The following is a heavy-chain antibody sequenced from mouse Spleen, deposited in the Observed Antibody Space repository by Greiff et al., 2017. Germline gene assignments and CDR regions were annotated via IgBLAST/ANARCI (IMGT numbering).Heavy chain of an antibody. J-gene: IGHJ3*01. CDR3: TTITTARAY. Sequence: VQLKESGAELVRPGASVKLSCTASGFNIKDDYMHWVKQRPEQGLEWIGWIDPENGDTEYASKFQGKATITADTSSNTAYLQLSSLTSEDTAVYYCTTITTARAYWGQGTLVTVSA. CDR2: IDPENGDT. CDR1: GFNIKDDY. V-gene: IGHV14-4*01. D-gene: IGHD1-2*01.